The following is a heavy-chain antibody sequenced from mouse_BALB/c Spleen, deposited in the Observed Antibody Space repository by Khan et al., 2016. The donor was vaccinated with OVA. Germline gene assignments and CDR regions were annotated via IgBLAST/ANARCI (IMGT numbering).Heavy chain of an antibody. V-gene: IGHV3-2*02. CDR2: ISYSGSP. CDR1: GYSITSDYA. J-gene: IGHJ2*01. Sequence: QLEESGPGLVKPSQSLSLTCTVTGYSITSDYAWNWIRQFPGNKLEWMGYISYSGSPSYNPSLKSRISITRDTSKNQFFLQLNSVTTEDTATYYCARSIMANWGQGTTLTVSS. CDR3: ARSIMAN.